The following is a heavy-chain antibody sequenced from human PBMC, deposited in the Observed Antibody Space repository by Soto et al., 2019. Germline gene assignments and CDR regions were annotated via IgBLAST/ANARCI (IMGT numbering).Heavy chain of an antibody. V-gene: IGHV3-48*01. CDR2: ISSSSSTI. Sequence: EVQLVESGGGLVQPGGSLRLSCAASGFTFSSYSMNWVRQAPGKGLEWVSYISSSSSTIYYADSVKGRITISRDNAKNSLYLQMNSLRAEDTAVYYCASDFWSGYYTAVNYFDYWGQGTLVTVSS. D-gene: IGHD3-3*01. J-gene: IGHJ4*02. CDR1: GFTFSSYS. CDR3: ASDFWSGYYTAVNYFDY.